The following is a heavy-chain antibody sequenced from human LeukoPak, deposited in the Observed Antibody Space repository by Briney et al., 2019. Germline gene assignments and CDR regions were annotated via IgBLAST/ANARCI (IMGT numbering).Heavy chain of an antibody. D-gene: IGHD2-2*01. CDR3: ARGYCSSTSCFGRLGWNWFDP. J-gene: IGHJ5*02. V-gene: IGHV1-18*01. CDR1: GGTFTSYG. CDR2: ISAYNGNT. Sequence: GSSVKVSCKASGGTFTSYGISWVRQAPGQGLEWMGWISAYNGNTNYAQKLQGRVTMTTDTSTSTAYMELRSLRSDDTAVYYCARGYCSSTSCFGRLGWNWFDPWGQGTLVTVSS.